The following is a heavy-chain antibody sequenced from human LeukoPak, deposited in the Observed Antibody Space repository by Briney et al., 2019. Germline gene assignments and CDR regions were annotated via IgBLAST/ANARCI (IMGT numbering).Heavy chain of an antibody. J-gene: IGHJ6*02. CDR2: ISYDGSNK. D-gene: IGHD3-3*02. Sequence: PGRSLRLSCAASGFTFSSYAMHWVRQAPGKGLEWVAVISYDGSNKYYADSVKGRFTISRDNSKNTLYLQMNSLRAEDTAVYYCARSLLISYYYYGMDVWGQGTTVTVSS. CDR1: GFTFSSYA. V-gene: IGHV3-30-3*01. CDR3: ARSLLISYYYYGMDV.